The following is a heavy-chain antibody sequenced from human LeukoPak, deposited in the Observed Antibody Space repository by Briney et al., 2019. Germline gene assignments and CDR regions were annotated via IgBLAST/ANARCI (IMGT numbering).Heavy chain of an antibody. J-gene: IGHJ4*02. D-gene: IGHD3-22*01. V-gene: IGHV4-39*07. CDR2: IYYSGST. Sequence: PSETLSLTCSVSGGSISSSHYYWGFIRQPLGKGLEWIGSIYYSGSTYYNPSLRSRVIISVDTSKNQFSLKLSSATAADTAVYFCAILPATDTYYYDNRGYYRPGVHWGQGTLVTVSS. CDR1: GGSISSSHYY. CDR3: AILPATDTYYYDNRGYYRPGVH.